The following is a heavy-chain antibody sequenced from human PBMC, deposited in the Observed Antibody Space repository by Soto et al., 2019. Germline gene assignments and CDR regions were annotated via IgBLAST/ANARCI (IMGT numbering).Heavy chain of an antibody. CDR2: INSDGSST. Sequence: GGSLRLSCAATGFTFSGYGMHWVRQAPGKGLVWVSRINSDGSSTSYADSVKGRFTISRDNAKNTLYLQMNSLRAEDTAVYYCARGGRWFGELLSNYYYYYMDVWGKGTTVTVSS. CDR1: GFTFSGYG. CDR3: ARGGRWFGELLSNYYYYYMDV. D-gene: IGHD3-10*01. V-gene: IGHV3-74*01. J-gene: IGHJ6*03.